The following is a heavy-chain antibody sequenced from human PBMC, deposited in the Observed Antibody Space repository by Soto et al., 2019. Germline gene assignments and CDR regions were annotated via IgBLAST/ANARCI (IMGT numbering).Heavy chain of an antibody. CDR3: AAGSPPYQLLSTNYYYYMDV. CDR1: GFTFTSSA. CDR2: IVVGSGNT. Sequence: GASVKVSCKASGFTFTSSAMQWVRQARGQRLEWIGWIVVGSGNTNYAQKFQERVTITRDMSTSTAYMELSSLRSEDTAVYYCAAGSPPYQLLSTNYYYYMDVWGKGTTVTVSS. D-gene: IGHD2-2*01. V-gene: IGHV1-58*02. J-gene: IGHJ6*03.